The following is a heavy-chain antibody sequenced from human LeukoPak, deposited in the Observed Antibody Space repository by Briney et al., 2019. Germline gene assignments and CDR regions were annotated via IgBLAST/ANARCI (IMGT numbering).Heavy chain of an antibody. Sequence: ASVKVSCKVSGYSLTELSMHWVRQARGKGLEWVGGFSPGDGETIYAQRFQGRVTMTEATSTDTAYMELRSLTYEDTAVYYCATRLGEFSSRDAFNIWGQGTMVTVSS. CDR3: ATRLGEFSSRDAFNI. D-gene: IGHD3-16*02. J-gene: IGHJ3*02. CDR1: GYSLTELS. V-gene: IGHV1-24*01. CDR2: FSPGDGET.